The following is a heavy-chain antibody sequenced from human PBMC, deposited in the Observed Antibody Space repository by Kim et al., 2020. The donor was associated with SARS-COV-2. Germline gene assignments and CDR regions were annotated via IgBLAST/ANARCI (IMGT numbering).Heavy chain of an antibody. D-gene: IGHD3-10*01. CDR1: GFTLSSYW. V-gene: IGHV3-74*01. Sequence: GGSLRLSCAASGFTLSSYWMHWVRQAPGKGLVWVSRINTDGSSTSYADSVKGRFTISRDNAKNTLYLQMNSLTVEDTAIYYCARAVSGNLHDYWGQGTLVTVSS. CDR3: ARAVSGNLHDY. J-gene: IGHJ4*02. CDR2: INTDGSST.